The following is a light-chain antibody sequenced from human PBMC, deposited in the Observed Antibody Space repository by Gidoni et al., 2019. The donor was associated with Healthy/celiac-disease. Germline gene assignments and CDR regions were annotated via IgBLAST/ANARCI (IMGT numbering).Light chain of an antibody. V-gene: IGKV4-1*01. CDR1: QSVLYSSNNKNY. J-gene: IGKJ2*01. Sequence: DIVMTQSPASLAVSLGERATINCKSSQSVLYSSNNKNYLAWYQQKPGQPPKLLIYWASTRESGVPDRFSGSGSGTDFTLTISSLQAEDVAVYYCQHYYSTPGTFGQGTKLEIK. CDR2: WAS. CDR3: QHYYSTPGT.